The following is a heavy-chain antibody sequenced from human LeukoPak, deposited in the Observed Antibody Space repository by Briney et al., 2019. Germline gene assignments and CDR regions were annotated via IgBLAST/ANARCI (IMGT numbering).Heavy chain of an antibody. V-gene: IGHV1-46*01. CDR1: GYTFTNNY. J-gene: IGHJ5*02. Sequence: ASVKVSCKASGYTFTNNYLHWVRQAPGQGLEWMGMIYPRDGSTSYAQKFQGRVTMTRDTSTSTVYMELSSLRSEDTAVYYCARAYDSSGYYYGWFDPWGQGTLVTVSS. CDR2: IYPRDGST. D-gene: IGHD3-22*01. CDR3: ARAYDSSGYYYGWFDP.